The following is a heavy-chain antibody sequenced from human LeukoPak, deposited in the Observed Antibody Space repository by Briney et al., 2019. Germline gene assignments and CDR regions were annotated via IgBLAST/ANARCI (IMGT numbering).Heavy chain of an antibody. CDR2: IKQDGSEK. V-gene: IGHV3-7*01. J-gene: IGHJ4*02. CDR3: ARDPRFWSKQGNFDY. CDR1: GFTFSSYW. Sequence: PGGSLRLSCAASGFTFSSYWMSWVRQAPGKGLEWVANIKQDGSEKYYVDSVKGRFTISRDNAKNSLYLQMNSLRAEDTAVYYCARDPRFWSKQGNFDYWGQGTLVTVSS. D-gene: IGHD3-3*01.